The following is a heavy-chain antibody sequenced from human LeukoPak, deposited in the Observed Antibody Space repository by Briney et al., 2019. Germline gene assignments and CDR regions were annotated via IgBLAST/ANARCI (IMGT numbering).Heavy chain of an antibody. Sequence: PSETLSLTCTVSGGSISSSSYYWGWIRQPPGKGLEWIGSIYYSGSTYYNPSLKSRVTISVDTSKNQFSLKLSSVTAADTAVYYCARPILEYSSSSYWFDPWGQGTLVTVSS. J-gene: IGHJ5*02. CDR1: GGSISSSSYY. D-gene: IGHD6-6*01. V-gene: IGHV4-39*01. CDR3: ARPILEYSSSSYWFDP. CDR2: IYYSGST.